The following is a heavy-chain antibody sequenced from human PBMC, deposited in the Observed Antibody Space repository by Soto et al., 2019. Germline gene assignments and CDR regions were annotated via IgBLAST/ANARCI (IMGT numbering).Heavy chain of an antibody. CDR3: ARANQGGQQLVR. CDR1: GGSISSYY. J-gene: IGHJ4*02. Sequence: SETLSLTCTVSGGSISSYYWSWIRQPPGKGLEWIGYIYYSGSTNYNPSLKSRVTISVDTSKNQFSLELSSVTAADTAVYYCARANQGGQQLVRWGQGTLVTVSS. CDR2: IYYSGST. V-gene: IGHV4-59*01. D-gene: IGHD6-13*01.